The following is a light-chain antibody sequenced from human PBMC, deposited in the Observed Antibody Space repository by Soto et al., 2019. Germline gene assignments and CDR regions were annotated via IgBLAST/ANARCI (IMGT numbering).Light chain of an antibody. CDR1: SSGVGGYDY. CDR2: EVS. CDR3: SSYTFSNTLI. J-gene: IGLJ2*01. V-gene: IGLV2-14*01. Sequence: QSVLTQPASVSGSPGQSITISCTGTSSGVGGYDYVSWYQQHPGKAPKLIIYEVSNRPSGVSSRFSASKSGNTASLTISGLQAEDEADYYCSSYTFSNTLIFGGGTKVTVL.